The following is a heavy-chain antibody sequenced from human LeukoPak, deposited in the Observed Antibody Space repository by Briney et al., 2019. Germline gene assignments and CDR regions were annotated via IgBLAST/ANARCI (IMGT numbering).Heavy chain of an antibody. CDR1: GGTFSSYV. V-gene: IGHV1-18*01. CDR2: ISAYNGNT. D-gene: IGHD6-6*01. Sequence: ASVTVSCKASGGTFSSYVINWVRQAPGQGLEWMGWISAYNGNTNYAQKLQGRVTMTRDMSTSTVYMELSSLRSEDTAVYYCARDREARTSLDIWGQGTMVTVSS. J-gene: IGHJ3*02. CDR3: ARDREARTSLDI.